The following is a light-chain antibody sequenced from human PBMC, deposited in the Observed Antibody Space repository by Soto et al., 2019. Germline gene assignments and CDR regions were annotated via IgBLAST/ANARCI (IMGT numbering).Light chain of an antibody. CDR3: SSYAGSNNYV. CDR2: EVS. J-gene: IGLJ1*01. V-gene: IGLV2-8*01. CDR1: SSDVGNYNY. Sequence: QSALTQPPSASGSPGQSVTISCIGTSSDVGNYNYVSWYQQHPGKAHKLMIYEVSKRPSGVPDRFSGSKSGNTASLTVSGLQTDDEADYYCSSYAGSNNYVFGTGTKVTVL.